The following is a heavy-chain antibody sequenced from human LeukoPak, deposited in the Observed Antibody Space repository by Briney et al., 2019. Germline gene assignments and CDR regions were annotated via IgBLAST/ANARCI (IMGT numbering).Heavy chain of an antibody. V-gene: IGHV1-69*13. J-gene: IGHJ4*02. Sequence: ASVKVSCKASGGTFSSYAISWARQAPGQGLEWMGGIIPIFGTANYAQKFQGRVTITADESTSTAYMELSSLRSEDTAVYYCARAGWTFGGVIVYYFDYWGQGTLVTVSS. D-gene: IGHD3-16*02. CDR1: GGTFSSYA. CDR3: ARAGWTFGGVIVYYFDY. CDR2: IIPIFGTA.